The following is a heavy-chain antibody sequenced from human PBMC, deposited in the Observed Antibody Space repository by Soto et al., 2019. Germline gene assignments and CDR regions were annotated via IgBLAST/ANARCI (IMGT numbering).Heavy chain of an antibody. CDR3: ARTKGDYYGLDV. V-gene: IGHV3-21*01. CDR1: GFTFSSYN. CDR2: ISSASSYV. J-gene: IGHJ6*02. Sequence: GGSLRLSCAASGFTFSSYNMNWVRQAPGKGLEWVSSISSASSYVYYADSVKGRFTISRDNARNSLCLQMNSLRAEDTAVYYCARTKGDYYGLDVWGQGTTVTAP. D-gene: IGHD3-10*01.